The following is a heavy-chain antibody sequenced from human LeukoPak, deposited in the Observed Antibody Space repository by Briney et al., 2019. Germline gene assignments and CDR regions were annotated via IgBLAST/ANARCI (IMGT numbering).Heavy chain of an antibody. CDR2: LSGSGGST. CDR3: AKYELGATGVDY. CDR1: GFTFSIYA. D-gene: IGHD1-26*01. V-gene: IGHV3-23*01. J-gene: IGHJ4*02. Sequence: GGSLRLTYAASGFTFSIYAMSWVRQAPGKGLEWVPSLSGSGGSTYYADSVKGRFTISRDNSKNTLYLQMNSLRAEDTALYYCAKYELGATGVDYWGQGTLVTVSS.